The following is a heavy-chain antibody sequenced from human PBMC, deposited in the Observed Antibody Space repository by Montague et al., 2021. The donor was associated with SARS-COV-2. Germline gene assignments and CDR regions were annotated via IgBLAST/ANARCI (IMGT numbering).Heavy chain of an antibody. V-gene: IGHV4-31*03. J-gene: IGHJ3*02. D-gene: IGHD3-22*01. CDR2: IYYSGST. CDR3: ARDPRYDSSGYYLGSAFDI. Sequence: TLSLTCTVSGGSISSGGYYWSWIRQHPGKGLGWIGYIYYSGSTYYNPSLKSRVTISVDTSKNQFSLKLSSVAAADTAVYYCARDPRYDSSGYYLGSAFDIWGQGAMVTVSS. CDR1: GGSISSGGYY.